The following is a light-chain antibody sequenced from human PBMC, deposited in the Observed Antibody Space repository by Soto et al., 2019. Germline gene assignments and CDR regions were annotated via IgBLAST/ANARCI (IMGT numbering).Light chain of an antibody. J-gene: IGKJ1*01. Sequence: DIVMTQSPATLSVSPGERATLSCRASQSVSSNLAWYQQKPGQAPRLLIYRASTRATGNPARFSGSGSGTEFTLTISSLQSEDFAVYYCQQYNNWPRTFGQGTKVEIK. CDR2: RAS. V-gene: IGKV3-15*01. CDR3: QQYNNWPRT. CDR1: QSVSSN.